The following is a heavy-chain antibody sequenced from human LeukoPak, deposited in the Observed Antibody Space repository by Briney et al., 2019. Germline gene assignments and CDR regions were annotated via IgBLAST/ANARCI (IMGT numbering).Heavy chain of an antibody. Sequence: GGSLRLSCAASGFTFSSYGMHWVRQAPGKGLEWVAVIWYDGSNKYYADSVKGRFTISRDNSKNTLYLQMNSLRAEDTAVYYCARAADYGDYNEYFQHRGQGTLVTVSS. D-gene: IGHD4-17*01. CDR2: IWYDGSNK. J-gene: IGHJ1*01. V-gene: IGHV3-33*01. CDR3: ARAADYGDYNEYFQH. CDR1: GFTFSSYG.